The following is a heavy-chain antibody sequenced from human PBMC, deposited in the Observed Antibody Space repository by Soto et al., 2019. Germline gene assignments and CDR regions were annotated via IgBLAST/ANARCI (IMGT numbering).Heavy chain of an antibody. V-gene: IGHV4-31*03. J-gene: IGHJ5*02. Sequence: QVQVQESGPGLVKPSQTLSLTCNVSGGSISSGGYYWSWIRQHPGKGLEWIGYISYSGSTYYNPSLKSRLTISSDTSKNQFSLNLSSVTAADTAMYYCARARMTTVIRAVVWFDPWGQGTLVTVSS. CDR3: ARARMTTVIRAVVWFDP. D-gene: IGHD4-4*01. CDR2: ISYSGST. CDR1: GGSISSGGYY.